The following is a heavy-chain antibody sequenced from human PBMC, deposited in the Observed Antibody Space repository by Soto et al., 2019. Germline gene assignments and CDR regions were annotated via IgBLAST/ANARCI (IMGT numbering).Heavy chain of an antibody. CDR3: ARGRGHYYYYGMDV. Sequence: QVQLQESGPGLVKPSETLSLTCTVSGGSISSYYWSWIRQPPWKGLEWIGYIYYSGSTNYNPSLKSRVTISVDTSKNQFSLKLSSVTAADTAVYYCARGRGHYYYYGMDVWGQGTTVTVSS. CDR2: IYYSGST. J-gene: IGHJ6*02. V-gene: IGHV4-59*01. CDR1: GGSISSYY. D-gene: IGHD1-26*01.